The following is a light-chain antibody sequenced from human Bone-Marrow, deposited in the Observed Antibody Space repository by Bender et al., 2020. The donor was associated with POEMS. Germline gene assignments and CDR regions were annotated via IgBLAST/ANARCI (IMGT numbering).Light chain of an antibody. CDR2: DGG. J-gene: IGLJ3*02. V-gene: IGLV2-23*01. CDR3: CSFVGGVV. CDR1: TTDVGSYNR. Sequence: QSALTQPASVSGSPGQSITISCSGTTTDVGSYNRVSWYQHHPGKAPKLIIYDGGRRPSGGSNRFSASKSGDTASLTIAGLQAEDEADYYCCSFVGGVVFGGGTKVTVL.